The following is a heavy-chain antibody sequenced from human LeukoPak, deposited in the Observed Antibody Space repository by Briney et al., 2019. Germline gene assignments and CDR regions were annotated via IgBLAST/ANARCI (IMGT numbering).Heavy chain of an antibody. Sequence: GGSLRLSCAASGFTFSSYNMNWVRQAPGKGLVWVSRIASDGSSTTYADSVKGRFSISRDNAENTLYLRMNSLRVEDTAVYYCARGRPHGNDYWGQGTLVTVSS. J-gene: IGHJ4*02. CDR1: GFTFSSYN. CDR2: IASDGSST. V-gene: IGHV3-74*01. CDR3: ARGRPHGNDY. D-gene: IGHD4-23*01.